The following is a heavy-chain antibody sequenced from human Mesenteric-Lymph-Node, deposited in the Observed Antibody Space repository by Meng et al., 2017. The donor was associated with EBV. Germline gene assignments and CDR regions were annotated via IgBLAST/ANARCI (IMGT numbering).Heavy chain of an antibody. CDR1: GYTFTGYY. D-gene: IGHD3-3*01. J-gene: IGHJ4*02. Sequence: VQLVQSGAEGKGPGAPGKVSCKAFGYTFTGYYMHWVRQAPGQGLEWIGRITPNSGGTNYAQKFQGRVTMTRDTSIGTAYMELSRLRSDDTAVYYCARDIATEAGSDNRFWDSWGQGTLVTVSS. CDR2: ITPNSGGT. V-gene: IGHV1-2*06. CDR3: ARDIATEAGSDNRFWDS.